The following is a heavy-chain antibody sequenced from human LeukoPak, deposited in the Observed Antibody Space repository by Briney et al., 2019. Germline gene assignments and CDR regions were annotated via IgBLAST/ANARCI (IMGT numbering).Heavy chain of an antibody. CDR2: ISSNGGST. D-gene: IGHD4-17*01. CDR1: GFTFSSYA. CDR3: VKNSRDGDYFRNWFDP. J-gene: IGHJ5*02. Sequence: PGGSLRLSCSASGFTFSSYAMHWVRQAPGKGLEYVSAISSNGGSTYYADSVKGRFTISRDNSKNTLYLQMSSLRAEDTAVYYCVKNSRDGDYFRNWFDPWGQGTLVTVSS. V-gene: IGHV3-64D*06.